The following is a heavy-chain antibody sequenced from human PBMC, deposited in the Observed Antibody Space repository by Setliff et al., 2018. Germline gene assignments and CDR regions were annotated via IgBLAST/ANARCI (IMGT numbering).Heavy chain of an antibody. V-gene: IGHV1-2*02. Sequence: ASVKVSCKASGYTFAGYYIHWVRQAPGHAPEWMGWINTKSGAVNSAERFQGRVTLTRDTSTNSAYMVVSGLTSDDTALYYCARGDTTALSSSLYVFDLWGQGTMVTVSS. CDR1: GYTFAGYY. D-gene: IGHD1-26*01. J-gene: IGHJ3*01. CDR3: ARGDTTALSSSLYVFDL. CDR2: INTKSGAV.